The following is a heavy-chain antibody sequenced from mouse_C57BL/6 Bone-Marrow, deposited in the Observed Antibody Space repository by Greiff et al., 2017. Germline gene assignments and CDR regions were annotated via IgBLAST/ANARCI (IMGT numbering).Heavy chain of an antibody. V-gene: IGHV1-81*01. J-gene: IGHJ3*01. D-gene: IGHD2-3*01. CDR3: ARSSGYWGFAY. CDR1: GYTITSYG. Sequence: VQLQQSGAELARPGASVKLSCKASGYTITSYGISWVKQRTGQGLEWIGEIYPRSGNTYYNEKFKGKATLTADKSSSTAYMELRSLTSEDSAVYFCARSSGYWGFAYWGQGTLVTVSA. CDR2: IYPRSGNT.